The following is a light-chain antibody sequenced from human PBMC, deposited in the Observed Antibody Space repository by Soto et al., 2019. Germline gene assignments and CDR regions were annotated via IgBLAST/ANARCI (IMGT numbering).Light chain of an antibody. CDR1: QSVSSSN. J-gene: IGKJ3*01. CDR3: QQYGSSPFT. Sequence: EIVLTQSPGTLSLSPGERATLSCRASQSVSSSNLAWHQQKPGQAPRLLIFDASSRATGIQDRFSGSGSGKDFTLTISRLDPEDFAVYYCQQYGSSPFTFGPGTKVDIK. V-gene: IGKV3-20*01. CDR2: DAS.